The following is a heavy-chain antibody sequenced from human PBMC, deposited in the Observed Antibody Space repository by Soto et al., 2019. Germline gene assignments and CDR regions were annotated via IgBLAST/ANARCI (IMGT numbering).Heavy chain of an antibody. CDR3: ARREGFWSGYFYYYGMDV. CDR1: GFTFSSYA. V-gene: IGHV3-30-3*01. J-gene: IGHJ6*02. CDR2: MSYDGSDK. D-gene: IGHD3-3*01. Sequence: GGSLRPSCAASGFTFSSYAMHWVRQAPGKGLEWVAFMSYDGSDKYYADSVKGRFTISRDNSKNTLHLQMNSLRAEDTAVYYCARREGFWSGYFYYYGMDVWGQGTTVTVSS.